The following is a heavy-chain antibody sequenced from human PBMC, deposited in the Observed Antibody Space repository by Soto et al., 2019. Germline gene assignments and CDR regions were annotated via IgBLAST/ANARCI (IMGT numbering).Heavy chain of an antibody. Sequence: GGSLRLSCAASGLNFSVLAMSWVRRAPGKGLEWVSTTGYSRLTTYYADSVKGRFTVSRDNSKNTLDLQMSSLRAEDTAVYYCATGRSTSRSFDYWGQGTLVTVS. D-gene: IGHD6-6*01. CDR3: ATGRSTSRSFDY. CDR2: TGYSRLTT. V-gene: IGHV3-23*01. J-gene: IGHJ4*02. CDR1: GLNFSVLA.